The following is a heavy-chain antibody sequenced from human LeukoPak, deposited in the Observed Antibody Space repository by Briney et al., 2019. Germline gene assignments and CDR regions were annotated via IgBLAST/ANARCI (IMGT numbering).Heavy chain of an antibody. CDR1: GFTFSSYW. V-gene: IGHV3-74*01. J-gene: IGHJ5*02. D-gene: IGHD1-1*01. CDR2: IDGDGRIT. Sequence: GGSLRLSCAASGFTFSSYWMLWVRQVPGQGLVWVSHIDGDGRITNYGDSVKGRFTISRDNAKNILYLQMNSLRAEDTAVYYCARDSPRTGPWGQGILVTVSS. CDR3: ARDSPRTGP.